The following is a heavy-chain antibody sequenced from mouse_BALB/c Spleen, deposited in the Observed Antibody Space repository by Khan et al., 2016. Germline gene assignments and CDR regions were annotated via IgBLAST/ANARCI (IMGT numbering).Heavy chain of an antibody. CDR1: DYTFSSYW. V-gene: IGHV1-9*01. Sequence: QVQLKQSGAELMKPGASVQMSCKTTDYTFSSYWIEWVKQRPGHGLEWIGEISPGGGNTHYNERFKAKATFTVDTSSNTAYMQLSSLTSEDSAVYYCARGAYGGQGTLVTVSA. CDR3: ARGAY. J-gene: IGHJ3*01. CDR2: ISPGGGNT.